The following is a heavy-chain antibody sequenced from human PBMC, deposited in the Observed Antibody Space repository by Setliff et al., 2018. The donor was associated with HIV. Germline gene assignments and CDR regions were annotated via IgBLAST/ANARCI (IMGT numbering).Heavy chain of an antibody. D-gene: IGHD2-2*01. CDR3: ARADIVVVPAAISSIFYYYYYMDV. J-gene: IGHJ6*03. CDR2: IYYSGST. CDR1: GGSISSYY. V-gene: IGHV4-59*01. Sequence: SETLSLTCSVSGGSISSYYWSWIRQPAGKGLEWIGYIYYSGSTNYNPSLKSRVTISVDTPKNQFSLKLSSVTAADTAVYYCARADIVVVPAAISSIFYYYYYMDVWGKGTTVTVSS.